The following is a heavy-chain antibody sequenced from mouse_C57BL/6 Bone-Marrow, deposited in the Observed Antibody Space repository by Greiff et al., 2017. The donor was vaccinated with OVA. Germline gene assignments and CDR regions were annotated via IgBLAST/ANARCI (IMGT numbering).Heavy chain of an antibody. D-gene: IGHD2-1*01. CDR3: ARGDGNYPYYFDY. CDR2: IYPSDSAP. J-gene: IGHJ2*01. V-gene: IGHV1-61*01. CDR1: GYTFTSYW. Sequence: VQLQQPGAELVRPGSSVKLSCKASGYTFTSYWMDWVKQRPGQGLEWIGNIYPSDSAPHYNQKFKDKATLTVDKSSSTAYMQLSSLTSEDSAVYYCARGDGNYPYYFDYWGQGTTLTVSS.